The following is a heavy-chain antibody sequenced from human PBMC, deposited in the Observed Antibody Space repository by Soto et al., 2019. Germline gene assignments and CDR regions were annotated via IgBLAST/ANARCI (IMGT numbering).Heavy chain of an antibody. J-gene: IGHJ5*02. Sequence: PGGSLGLSCAASGFTFSSYWMSWVRQAPGKGLEWVANIKQDGSEKYYVDSVKGRSTISRDNAKNSLYLQMNSLRAEDTAVYYCARDHGYCSSTSCSWGQGTLVTVSS. CDR2: IKQDGSEK. CDR3: ARDHGYCSSTSCS. V-gene: IGHV3-7*01. D-gene: IGHD2-2*01. CDR1: GFTFSSYW.